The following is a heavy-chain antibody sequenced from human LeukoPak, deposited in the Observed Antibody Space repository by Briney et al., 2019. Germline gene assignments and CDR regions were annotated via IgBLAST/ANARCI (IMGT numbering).Heavy chain of an antibody. J-gene: IGHJ5*02. V-gene: IGHV4-4*02. CDR1: GGSLTNTNW. Sequence: SGTLSLTCAVSGGSLTNTNWWSWVRQPPGKGLEWIGEIFHSGSTNYNPSLKSRVTISVDTSKNQFSLKLSSVTAADTAVYYCARRATILGFDPWGQGTLVTVSS. CDR2: IFHSGST. CDR3: ARRATILGFDP. D-gene: IGHD5-12*01.